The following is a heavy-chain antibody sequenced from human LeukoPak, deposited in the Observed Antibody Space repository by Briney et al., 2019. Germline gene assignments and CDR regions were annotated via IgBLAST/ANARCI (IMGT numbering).Heavy chain of an antibody. CDR2: ISYDGSNK. V-gene: IGHV3-30-3*01. D-gene: IGHD3-10*01. Sequence: GGSLRLSCAASGFTFSSYAMHWVRQAPGKGLEWVAVISYDGSNKYYADSVKGRFTISRDNSKNTLYLQMNSLRAEDTAVYYCARDRITMVRRVIASLLDYWGQGTLVTVSS. CDR1: GFTFSSYA. J-gene: IGHJ4*02. CDR3: ARDRITMVRRVIASLLDY.